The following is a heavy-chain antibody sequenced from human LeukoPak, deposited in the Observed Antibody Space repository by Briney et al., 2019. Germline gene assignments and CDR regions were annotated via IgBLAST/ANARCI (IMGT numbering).Heavy chain of an antibody. D-gene: IGHD1-26*01. V-gene: IGHV4-34*01. CDR3: ARCRGGSYSKVVHWYFDL. J-gene: IGHJ2*01. Sequence: PSETLSLTCAVYGGSFSGYYWSWIRQPPGKGLEWIGEINRSGSTNYNPSLKSRVTISVDTPRNQFSLKLSSVTAADTPVYYCARCRGGSYSKVVHWYFDLWGRGTLVTVSS. CDR1: GGSFSGYY. CDR2: INRSGST.